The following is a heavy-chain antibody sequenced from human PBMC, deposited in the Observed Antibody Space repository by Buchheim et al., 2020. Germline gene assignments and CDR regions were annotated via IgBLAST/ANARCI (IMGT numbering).Heavy chain of an antibody. CDR2: VSGSGGST. V-gene: IGHV3-23*04. CDR1: GFTFSTYG. CDR3: ARGSGYQDY. Sequence: EVQLVESGGGLVQPGGSLRLSCAASGFTFSTYGMYWVRQAPGKGLEWVSTVSGSGGSTYYADSLRGRFTISRDNSKKTVYLLMNSLRAEDTAVYYCARGSGYQDYWGQGTL. D-gene: IGHD3-3*01. J-gene: IGHJ4*02.